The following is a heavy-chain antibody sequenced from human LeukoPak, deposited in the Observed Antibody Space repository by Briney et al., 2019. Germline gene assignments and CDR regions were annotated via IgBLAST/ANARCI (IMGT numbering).Heavy chain of an antibody. Sequence: GGSLRLSCAASGFTFGDYYMSWIRQAPGKGLEWVSYISSSDSPIYYADSVKGRFTISRDNAKNSLFLQMNSLGAEDTAVYYCARCEWHYYHYYMDVWGKGTTVTVSS. CDR3: ARCEWHYYHYYMDV. CDR2: ISSSDSPI. CDR1: GFTFGDYY. D-gene: IGHD3-3*01. J-gene: IGHJ6*03. V-gene: IGHV3-11*04.